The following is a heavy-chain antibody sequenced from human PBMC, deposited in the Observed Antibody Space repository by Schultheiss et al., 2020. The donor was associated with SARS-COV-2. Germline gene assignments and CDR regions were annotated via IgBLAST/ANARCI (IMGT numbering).Heavy chain of an antibody. CDR2: IYYSGST. J-gene: IGHJ4*02. Sequence: SQTLSLTCTVSGGSISSYYWSWIRQPPGKGLEWIGYIYYSGSTNYNPSLKSRVTISVDTSKNQFSLKLSSVTAADTAVYYCAGRGRGASPDYWGQGTLVTVSS. CDR3: AGRGRGASPDY. V-gene: IGHV4-59*01. D-gene: IGHD3-16*01. CDR1: GGSISSYY.